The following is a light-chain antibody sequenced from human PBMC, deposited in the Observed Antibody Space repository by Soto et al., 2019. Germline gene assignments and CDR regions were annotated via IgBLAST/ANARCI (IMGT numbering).Light chain of an antibody. CDR3: QQYGSSPLT. J-gene: IGKJ4*02. CDR1: QSVTSSY. V-gene: IGKV3-20*01. CDR2: GAS. Sequence: EIVLTQSPGTLSLSPGERATLSCRASQSVTSSYLAWYQQKPGQAPRLLIYGASSRATGIPDRFSGSGSGTDFTLTISRLESEDCAVYYCQQYGSSPLTFGGGTEVEIK.